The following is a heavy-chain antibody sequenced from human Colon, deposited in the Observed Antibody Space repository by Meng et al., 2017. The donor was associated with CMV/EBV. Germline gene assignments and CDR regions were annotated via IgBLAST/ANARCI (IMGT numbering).Heavy chain of an antibody. CDR3: ARAAAAGEYYFDY. J-gene: IGHJ4*02. CDR1: GGSISSSSYY. D-gene: IGHD6-13*01. CDR2: IYYSGST. Sequence: LRLQEPGPGLGKPSETLSLTCTFSGGSISSSSYYWGWIRQPPGKGLEWIGSIYYSGSTYYNPSLKSRVTISVDTSKNQFSLKLSSVTAADTAVYYCARAAAAGEYYFDYWGQGTLVTVSS. V-gene: IGHV4-39*07.